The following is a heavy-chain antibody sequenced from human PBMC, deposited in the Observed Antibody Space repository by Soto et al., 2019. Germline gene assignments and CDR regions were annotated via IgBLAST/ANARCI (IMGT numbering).Heavy chain of an antibody. CDR2: INAGNGNT. J-gene: IGHJ4*02. D-gene: IGHD5-18*01. CDR1: GYTFTSYA. Sequence: ASVKVSCKASGYTFTSYAMHWVRQAPGQRLEWMGWINAGNGNTKYSQKFQGRVTITRDTSASTAYMELSSLRSEDTAVYYCARDRDTAMEAXFDYWGQGTLVTVSS. CDR3: ARDRDTAMEAXFDY. V-gene: IGHV1-3*01.